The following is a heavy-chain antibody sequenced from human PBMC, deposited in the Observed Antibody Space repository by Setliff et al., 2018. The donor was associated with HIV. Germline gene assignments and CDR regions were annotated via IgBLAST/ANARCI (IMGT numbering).Heavy chain of an antibody. V-gene: IGHV4-34*01. CDR1: GESFSGHH. J-gene: IGHJ6*03. D-gene: IGHD3-10*01. Sequence: PSETLSLTCAVCGESFSGHHYNWIRQPPGKGLEWIGKINQSGNINYNPSLKSRVPISVDTFWGSVTAADTAVYYCARDRRGYYYGSGSCYMDVWGTGTTVTVSS. CDR2: INQSGNI. CDR3: ARDRRGYYYGSGSCYMDV.